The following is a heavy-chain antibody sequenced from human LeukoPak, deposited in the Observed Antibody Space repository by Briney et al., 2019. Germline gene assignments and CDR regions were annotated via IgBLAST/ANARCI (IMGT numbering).Heavy chain of an antibody. CDR2: IYSDGNT. Sequence: GGSLRLSCAASGFTVSSNYMSWVRQAPGKGLEWVSVIYSDGNTYYADSVKGRFTISRDNSKNTLYLQMNSLRAEDTAVYYCAKDLGHPTVSLDYWGQGTLVTVSS. CDR1: GFTVSSNY. D-gene: IGHD4-17*01. CDR3: AKDLGHPTVSLDY. J-gene: IGHJ4*02. V-gene: IGHV3-53*01.